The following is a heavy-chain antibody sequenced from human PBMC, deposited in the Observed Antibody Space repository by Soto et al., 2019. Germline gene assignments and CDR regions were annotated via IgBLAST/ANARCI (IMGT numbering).Heavy chain of an antibody. CDR3: ARAPWTGYSRHNWFDP. CDR2: IYYSGST. CDR1: GGSINSGGYY. V-gene: IGHV4-31*03. J-gene: IGHJ5*02. D-gene: IGHD3-9*01. Sequence: SETLSLTCTVSGGSINSGGYYWSWNRQHPGKGLEWIGNIYYSGSTYYNPSLKSRVTISVDTSKNQFSLKLSSVTAADTAVYYCARAPWTGYSRHNWFDPWGQGTLVTVSS.